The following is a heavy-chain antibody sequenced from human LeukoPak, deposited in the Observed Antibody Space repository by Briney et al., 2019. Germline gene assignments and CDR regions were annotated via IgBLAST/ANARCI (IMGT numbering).Heavy chain of an antibody. CDR2: IYYSGST. CDR1: GGSISSYY. CDR3: ARALAYYYYDNSGTWDGFDL. D-gene: IGHD3-22*01. Sequence: SENLSLTCTVSGGSISSYYWSWIRQPPGKGLEWIGYIYYSGSTNYNPSLKSRVTISVDTSKNQFSLRLTSVTAAGTAVYYCARALAYYYYDNSGTWDGFDLWGRGTVASVSS. V-gene: IGHV4-59*01. J-gene: IGHJ3*01.